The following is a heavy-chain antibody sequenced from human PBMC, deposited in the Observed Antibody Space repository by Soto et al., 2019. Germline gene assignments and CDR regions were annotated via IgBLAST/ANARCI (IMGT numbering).Heavy chain of an antibody. Sequence: QVQLQESGPGLVKPSETLSLTCTVSGGSISSYYWSWIRQPPGKGLEWIGYIYYSGSTNYNPSLRXRVTISVATSTNPFSLNLSSVPAADTAVYYCARRYGYGFDYWGQGTLVTVSS. D-gene: IGHD1-1*01. CDR3: ARRYGYGFDY. CDR2: IYYSGST. J-gene: IGHJ4*02. CDR1: GGSISSYY. V-gene: IGHV4-59*08.